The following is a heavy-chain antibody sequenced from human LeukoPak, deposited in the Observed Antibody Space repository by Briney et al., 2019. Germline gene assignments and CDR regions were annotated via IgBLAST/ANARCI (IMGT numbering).Heavy chain of an antibody. CDR3: ARHGITGTTDY. J-gene: IGHJ4*02. CDR1: GGSISSYY. V-gene: IGHV4-4*09. CDR2: IYTSGST. D-gene: IGHD1-7*01. Sequence: PSETLSLTCTVSGGSISSYYWSWNRQPPGKGLEWIGYIYTSGSTNYNPSLKSRVTISVDTSKNQFSLKLSSVTAADTAVYYCARHGITGTTDYWGQGTLVTVSS.